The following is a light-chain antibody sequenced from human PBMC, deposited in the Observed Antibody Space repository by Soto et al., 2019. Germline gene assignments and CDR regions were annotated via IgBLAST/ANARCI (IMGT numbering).Light chain of an antibody. J-gene: IGKJ4*01. CDR2: GAS. V-gene: IGKV3-15*01. CDR3: KQSYSCSPLT. Sequence: EIGMTQSPATLSVSPGERATLSGRASQSCSSKLAWYQQKPGQAPRLLISGASTRPTGIPARFSGSGSGTELTLSNSSLLAEDFVVFYCKQSYSCSPLTFCGGTKVESK. CDR1: QSCSSK.